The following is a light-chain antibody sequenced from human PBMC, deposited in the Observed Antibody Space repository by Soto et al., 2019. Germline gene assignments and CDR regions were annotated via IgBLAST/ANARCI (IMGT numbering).Light chain of an antibody. J-gene: IGLJ1*01. CDR1: SSDVGSYNL. Sequence: QSVLAHPASVSGSPGQSITISCTGTSSDVGSYNLVSWYQQHPGKAPKLMIYEVSKRPSGVSNRFSGSKSGNTASLTISGLQAEDEADYYCCPYAGSSTSYVFGTGTRSPS. V-gene: IGLV2-23*02. CDR2: EVS. CDR3: CPYAGSSTSYV.